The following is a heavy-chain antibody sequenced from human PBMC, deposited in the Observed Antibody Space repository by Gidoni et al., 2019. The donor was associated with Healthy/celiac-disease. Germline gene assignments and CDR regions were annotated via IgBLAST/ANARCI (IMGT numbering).Heavy chain of an antibody. CDR2: INHSGST. J-gene: IGHJ6*03. Sequence: QVQLQQWGAGLLKPSETLSLTCAVYGGSFSGYYWSWIRQPPGKGLEWIGEINHSGSTNYNPSLKSRVTISVDTSKNQFSLKLSSVTAADTAVYYCARGRRITGTRLDYYYMDVWGKGTTVTVSS. V-gene: IGHV4-34*01. CDR1: GGSFSGYY. D-gene: IGHD1-20*01. CDR3: ARGRRITGTRLDYYYMDV.